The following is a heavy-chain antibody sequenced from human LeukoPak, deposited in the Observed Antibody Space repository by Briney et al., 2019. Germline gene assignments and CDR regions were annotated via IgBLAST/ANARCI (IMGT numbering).Heavy chain of an antibody. D-gene: IGHD7-27*01. CDR3: ARVPGDLGDV. CDR2: INPNSGGT. J-gene: IGHJ6*02. V-gene: IGHV1-2*02. Sequence: EWTGWINPNSGGTNYAQKFQGRVTMTRDTSISTAYMELSRLRSDDTAVYYCARVPGDLGDVWGQGTTVTVSS.